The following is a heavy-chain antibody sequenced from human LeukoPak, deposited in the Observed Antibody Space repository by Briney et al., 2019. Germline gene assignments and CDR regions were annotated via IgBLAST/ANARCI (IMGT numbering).Heavy chain of an antibody. CDR2: ITNRLSGGTT. CDR1: GFTFGDYA. D-gene: IGHD3-10*01. V-gene: IGHV3-49*03. CDR3: TTDLLYYYGSGSYYQRDY. Sequence: LSGGSLRLSCTASGFTFGDYAMSWFRQVPGKGPEWIGCITNRLSGGTTEYAASVKGRFTISRDDSKNTLYLQMNSLKTEDTAVYYCTTDLLYYYGSGSYYQRDYWGQGTLVTVSS. J-gene: IGHJ4*02.